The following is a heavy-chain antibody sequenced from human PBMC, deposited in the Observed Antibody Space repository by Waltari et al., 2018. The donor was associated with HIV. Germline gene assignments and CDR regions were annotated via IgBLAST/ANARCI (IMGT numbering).Heavy chain of an antibody. D-gene: IGHD6-25*01. Sequence: QLVESGGALVQPGRSLRLSCVASGFSFGASAMYWVRQPPGKGLEWVSGISRNGDSVAYAASVKGRFTMSRDNAKRSLYLEMISLKPEDTALYYCTKGRTAAAGFFACDTWGQGTRVIVSS. CDR1: GFSFGASA. CDR3: TKGRTAAAGFFACDT. J-gene: IGHJ3*02. V-gene: IGHV3-9*01. CDR2: ISRNGDSV.